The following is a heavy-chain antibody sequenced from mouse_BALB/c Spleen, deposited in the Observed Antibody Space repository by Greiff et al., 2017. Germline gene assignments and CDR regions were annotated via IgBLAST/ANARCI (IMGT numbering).Heavy chain of an antibody. J-gene: IGHJ1*01. CDR2: IRNKANGYTT. D-gene: IGHD2-14*01. CDR1: GFTFTDYY. V-gene: IGHV7-3*02. CDR3: ARAHYYRYDDPCWYFDV. Sequence: EVMLVESGGGLVQPGGSLRLSCATSGFTFTDYYMSWVRQPPGKALEWLGFIRNKANGYTTEYSASVKGRFTISRDNSHSILYLHMNTLRAEDSATYYFARAHYYRYDDPCWYFDVWGAGTTVTVSS.